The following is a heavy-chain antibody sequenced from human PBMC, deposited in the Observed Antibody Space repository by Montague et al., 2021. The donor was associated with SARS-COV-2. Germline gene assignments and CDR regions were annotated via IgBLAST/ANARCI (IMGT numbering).Heavy chain of an antibody. CDR3: AGDTRITMLVVVNRYGVDV. D-gene: IGHD3-22*01. CDR2: INYSGST. V-gene: IGHV4-39*07. J-gene: IGHJ6*02. CDR1: GGAISSSCYY. Sequence: SETLSLTCTVSGGAISSSCYYWGWLRQPPGKGLEWYGSINYSGSTYSTPSIKSRVTISVDTSKNQFSLKPSSVTAADTAVYSCAGDTRITMLVVVNRYGVDVWGQGTTVTVSS.